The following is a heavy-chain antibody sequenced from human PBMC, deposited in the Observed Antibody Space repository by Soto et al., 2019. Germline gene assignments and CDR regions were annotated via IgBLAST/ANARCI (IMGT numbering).Heavy chain of an antibody. Sequence: ASVKVSCKACGYTFTSYYMHWVRQAPGQGLEGMGIINLSADSKSYAQKFQGRVTITRDTYTSTVYMETSNQRYGDTAIDYCASREPHILTTYSYSMDVWGQGTTVTVSS. CDR2: INLSADSK. CDR3: ASREPHILTTYSYSMDV. V-gene: IGHV1-46*01. CDR1: GYTFTSYY. D-gene: IGHD3-9*01. J-gene: IGHJ6*02.